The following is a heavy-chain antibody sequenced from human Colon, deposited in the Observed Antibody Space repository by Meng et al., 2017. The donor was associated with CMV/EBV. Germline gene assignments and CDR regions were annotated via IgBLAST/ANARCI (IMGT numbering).Heavy chain of an antibody. D-gene: IGHD3-22*01. CDR1: GFTFSSHW. J-gene: IGHJ5*02. Sequence: GESLKISCAASGFTFSSHWMNWVRQVPGKGLEWVATINQDGSGKYYVDSVKGRFTISRDNAKNSLYLQMNSLRAEDTALYYCARKLYYYDTSPHGWFDPWGQGTLVTVSS. CDR3: ARKLYYYDTSPHGWFDP. CDR2: INQDGSGK. V-gene: IGHV3-7*01.